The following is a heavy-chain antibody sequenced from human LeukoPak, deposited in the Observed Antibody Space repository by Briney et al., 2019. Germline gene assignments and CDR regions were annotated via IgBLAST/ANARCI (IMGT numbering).Heavy chain of an antibody. CDR3: ASYDSSGYYHYFDY. D-gene: IGHD3-22*01. J-gene: IGHJ4*02. V-gene: IGHV3-23*01. CDR1: GFTFRSYA. CDR2: ISGSGGST. Sequence: GGCLRLSCAASGFTFRSYAMRWVRQAPGKWLEWGSAISGSGGSTDYADSVKGRFTISRDNSKNTLYMQMNSLRAEDTAVYYCASYDSSGYYHYFDYWGQGTLVTVSS.